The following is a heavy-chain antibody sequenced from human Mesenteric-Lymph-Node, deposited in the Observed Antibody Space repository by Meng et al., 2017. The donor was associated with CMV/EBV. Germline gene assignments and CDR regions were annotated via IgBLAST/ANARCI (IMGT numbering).Heavy chain of an antibody. CDR2: MDPSDVHI. CDR1: FTSYW. D-gene: IGHD3-22*01. J-gene: IGHJ2*01. V-gene: IGHV5-10-1*01. CDR3: ARQLGYYDTSGYYFSGFDL. Sequence: FTSYWISRVRQMPGKGLEWMGRMDPSDVHINYSPSFQGHVTISADTSTSTAYLQWSSLKASDTAMYYCARQLGYYDTSGYYFSGFDLWGRGTLVTVSS.